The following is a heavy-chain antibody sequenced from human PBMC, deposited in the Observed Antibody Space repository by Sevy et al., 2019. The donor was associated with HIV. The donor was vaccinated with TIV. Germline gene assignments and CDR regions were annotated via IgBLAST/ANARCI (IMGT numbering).Heavy chain of an antibody. CDR3: AKDTIVVVVEALDV. CDR2: ISGRDTGT. J-gene: IGHJ3*01. Sequence: GGSLRLSCAVSGFTFSNYAMSWVRQAPGKGLEWVSAISGRDTGTFYAASVKGRFTISRDNSKNTLYLQMNSLRAEDTAVYYGAKDTIVVVVEALDVWGRGTMVTVSS. D-gene: IGHD3-22*01. CDR1: GFTFSNYA. V-gene: IGHV3-23*01.